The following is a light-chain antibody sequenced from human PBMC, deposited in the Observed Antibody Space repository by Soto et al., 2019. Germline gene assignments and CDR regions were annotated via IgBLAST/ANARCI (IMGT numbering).Light chain of an antibody. J-gene: IGLJ3*02. CDR3: SPYTRPRPVV. Sequence: QSALTQPASVSGSPGQSITISCTGTSSDVGAYDYVSWYQQHPGKAPKLIIYEVSLRPSGVSNRFSGSKSGNTASLTISGLQAGEGADYYGSPYTRPRPVVFGGGPK. CDR1: SSDVGAYDY. V-gene: IGLV2-14*01. CDR2: EVS.